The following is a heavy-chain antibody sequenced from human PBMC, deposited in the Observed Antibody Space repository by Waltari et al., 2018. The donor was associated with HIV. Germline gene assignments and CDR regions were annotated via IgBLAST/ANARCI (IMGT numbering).Heavy chain of an antibody. CDR1: GGSISSGSYY. J-gene: IGHJ3*02. CDR3: ARGLRNYYDSSGYPTDAFDI. V-gene: IGHV4-61*02. D-gene: IGHD3-22*01. Sequence: QVQLQESGPGLVKPSQTLSLTCTVSGGSISSGSYYWRWIRQPAGKGLEWIGRIYTRGSTNYNPSLKSRVTISVDTSKNQFSLKLSSVTAADTAVYYCARGLRNYYDSSGYPTDAFDIWGQGTMVTVSS. CDR2: IYTRGST.